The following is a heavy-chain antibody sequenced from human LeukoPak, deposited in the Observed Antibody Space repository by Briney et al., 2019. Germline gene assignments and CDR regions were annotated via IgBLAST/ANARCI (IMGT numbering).Heavy chain of an antibody. CDR3: AKYYYDSSGYYPLFDY. J-gene: IGHJ4*02. V-gene: IGHV3-23*01. CDR1: GFTFSVYA. CDR2: ISDSGGST. Sequence: GGSLRLSCATSGFTFSVYAMSWVRQAPGKGLEWVSTISDSGGSTYYADSVKGRFTISRGNSKNTLYLQMNELSAEDTAVYYCAKYYYDSSGYYPLFDYWGQGTLVTVSS. D-gene: IGHD3-22*01.